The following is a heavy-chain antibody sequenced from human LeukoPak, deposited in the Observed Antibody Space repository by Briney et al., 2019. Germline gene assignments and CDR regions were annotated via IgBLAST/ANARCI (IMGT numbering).Heavy chain of an antibody. Sequence: GGSLRLSCAASGFTFSSYAMNWVRQAPGKGLEWVSLISGSGGSAYYADSVKGRFTVSRDNSKNTLYLQMNSPRAEDTAVYYCAKSNLKYYSDSWGQGTLVTVSS. CDR1: GFTFSSYA. V-gene: IGHV3-23*01. CDR2: ISGSGGSA. D-gene: IGHD6-6*01. CDR3: AKSNLKYYSDS. J-gene: IGHJ4*02.